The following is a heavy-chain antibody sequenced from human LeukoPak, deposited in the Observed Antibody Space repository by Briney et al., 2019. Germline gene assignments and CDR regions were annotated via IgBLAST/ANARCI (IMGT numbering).Heavy chain of an antibody. CDR1: GFTVSSNY. Sequence: GGSLRLSCAASGFTVSSNYMSWVRQAPGKGLEWVSVIYSGGSTYYADSVKGRFTISRDNSKNTLYLQMNSLRAEDTAVYYCARGGAEYCSSTSCQYCYGMDVWGQGTTVTVSS. CDR2: IYSGGST. V-gene: IGHV3-66*01. D-gene: IGHD2-2*01. J-gene: IGHJ6*02. CDR3: ARGGAEYCSSTSCQYCYGMDV.